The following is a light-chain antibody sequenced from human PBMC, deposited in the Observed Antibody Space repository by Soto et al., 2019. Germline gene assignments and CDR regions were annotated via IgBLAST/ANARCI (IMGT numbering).Light chain of an antibody. CDR1: QDVSIF. V-gene: IGKV3-11*02. Sequence: EILLAQSPATLSLSPGERATLSCKASQDVSIFLAWYQQKPGQAPRLLIHDASNRATGVPARFSGSGSGRDFTLTITSLEPEEVAVYYGQQRSTWLYTFGQGTKLEV. CDR3: QQRSTWLYT. CDR2: DAS. J-gene: IGKJ2*01.